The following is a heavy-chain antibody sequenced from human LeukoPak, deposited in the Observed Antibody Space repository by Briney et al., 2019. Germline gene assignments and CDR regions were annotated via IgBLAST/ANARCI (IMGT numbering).Heavy chain of an antibody. J-gene: IGHJ4*02. Sequence: GGSLRLSFAAPGFPFNNFPMTWVPQAPGKGLQWVSAISENGDGRYYAGSVKGRFTISRDNSRNMLYLQMNSLRAEDTALYYCTKDWSASYWGQGTLVTVSS. V-gene: IGHV3-23*01. CDR1: GFPFNNFP. CDR2: ISENGDGR. CDR3: TKDWSASY.